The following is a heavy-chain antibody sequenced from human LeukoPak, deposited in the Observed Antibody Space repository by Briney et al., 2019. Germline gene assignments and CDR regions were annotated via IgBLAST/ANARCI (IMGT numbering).Heavy chain of an antibody. CDR3: VRDSLYDSRYYYYGLDV. CDR1: GFTFRSYM. CDR2: ISSTGSSI. Sequence: GGSLRLSCAASGFTFRSYMMSWVRQAPGKGLEWISYISSTGSSIYYADSVKGRFTISRDNAENSLYLQMNSLRDEDTAVYYCVRDSLYDSRYYYYGLDVWGQGTTVAVSS. D-gene: IGHD3-22*01. J-gene: IGHJ6*02. V-gene: IGHV3-48*02.